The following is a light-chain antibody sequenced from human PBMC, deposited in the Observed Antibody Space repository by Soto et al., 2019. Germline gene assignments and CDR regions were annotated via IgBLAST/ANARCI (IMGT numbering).Light chain of an antibody. V-gene: IGKV1-5*03. J-gene: IGKJ2*02. CDR1: QSIRSW. CDR2: KAS. CDR3: QQYNSYSGT. Sequence: DIQMTQSPSTLSASVGDRVTITCRASQSIRSWLAWYQQKPGKAPKLLIHKASSLESGVPSRFSGSASGTEFTLTISSLQPDDFATYYCQQYNSYSGTFGQGTKAEIK.